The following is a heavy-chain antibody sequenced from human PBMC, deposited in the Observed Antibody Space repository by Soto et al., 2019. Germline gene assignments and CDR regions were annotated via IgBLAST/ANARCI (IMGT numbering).Heavy chain of an antibody. CDR1: GGSFSGYY. D-gene: IGHD3-3*01. V-gene: IGHV4-34*01. CDR2: INHSGST. CDR3: ARGSGGSITIFGVVSEPTHRLYFDY. J-gene: IGHJ4*02. Sequence: SETLSLTCAVYGGSFSGYYWSWIRQPPGKGLEWIGEINHSGSTNYNPSLKSRVTISVDTSKNQFSLKLSSVTAADTAVYYCARGSGGSITIFGVVSEPTHRLYFDYWGQGTLVTVSS.